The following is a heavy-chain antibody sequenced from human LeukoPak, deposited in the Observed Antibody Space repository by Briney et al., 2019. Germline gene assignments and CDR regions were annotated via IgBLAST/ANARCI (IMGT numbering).Heavy chain of an antibody. V-gene: IGHV3-23*01. CDR3: AKEGMTTVVTPVDFLQH. Sequence: GGSLRLSCAASGFXFSSYAMSWVRQAPGKGLEWVSAINSVGSTYYADSVKGRFTISRDNSENTLYLQMDSLRAEDTAVYYCAKEGMTTVVTPVDFLQHWGQGTLVTVSS. J-gene: IGHJ1*01. CDR2: INSVGST. D-gene: IGHD4-23*01. CDR1: GFXFSSYA.